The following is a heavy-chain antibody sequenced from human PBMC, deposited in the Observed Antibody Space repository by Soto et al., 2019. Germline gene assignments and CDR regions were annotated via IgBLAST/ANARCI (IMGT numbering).Heavy chain of an antibody. CDR2: MNPNSGNT. V-gene: IGHV1-8*01. CDR3: ARYCISTSCYDYGMDV. J-gene: IGHJ6*02. CDR1: GYTFTRYD. D-gene: IGHD2-2*01. Sequence: ASVKVSCKASGYTFTRYDINWVRQATGQGLEWMGWMNPNSGNTGYAQKFQGRVTMTRNTSISTAYMELSSLRSEDTAVYYCARYCISTSCYDYGMDVWGQGTTVTVSS.